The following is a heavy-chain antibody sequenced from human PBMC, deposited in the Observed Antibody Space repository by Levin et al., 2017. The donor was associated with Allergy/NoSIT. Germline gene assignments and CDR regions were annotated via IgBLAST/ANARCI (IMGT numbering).Heavy chain of an antibody. CDR3: ARDPLRYCSSTSCSFWYFDL. V-gene: IGHV3-21*01. CDR2: ISSSSSYI. J-gene: IGHJ2*01. Sequence: GGSLRLSCAASGFTFSSYSMNWVRQAPGKGLEWVSSISSSSSYIYYADSVKGRFTISRDNAKNSLYLQMNSLRAEDTAVYYCARDPLRYCSSTSCSFWYFDLWGRGTLVTVSS. CDR1: GFTFSSYS. D-gene: IGHD2-2*01.